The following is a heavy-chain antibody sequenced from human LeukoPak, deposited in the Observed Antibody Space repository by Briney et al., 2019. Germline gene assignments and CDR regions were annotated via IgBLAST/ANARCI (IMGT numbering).Heavy chain of an antibody. CDR2: IYYSGST. CDR3: AREGSSDDNWFDP. Sequence: PSETLSLTCTVSGGSISSGGYYWSWIRQHPGKGLEWIGYIYYSGSTYYNPSLKSRVTMSVDTSKNQFSLKLSSVTAADTAVYYCAREGSSDDNWFDPWGQGTLVTVSS. J-gene: IGHJ5*02. CDR1: GGSISSGGYY. D-gene: IGHD2-2*01. V-gene: IGHV4-31*03.